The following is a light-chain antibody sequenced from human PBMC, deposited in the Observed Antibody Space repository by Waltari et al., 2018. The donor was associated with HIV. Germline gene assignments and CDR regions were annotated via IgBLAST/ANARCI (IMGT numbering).Light chain of an antibody. CDR2: GAS. V-gene: IGKV3D-15*01. CDR1: QSIRTN. Sequence: ILMTQSPVTLSVSPGERATLSCWASQSIRTNLAWYEQKPGQTPRLLIYGASTRPTGTPARFSGSGSGTEFTRTISSLQSEDLAFYYCQQYHNWPITFGGGTKVEIK. J-gene: IGKJ4*01. CDR3: QQYHNWPIT.